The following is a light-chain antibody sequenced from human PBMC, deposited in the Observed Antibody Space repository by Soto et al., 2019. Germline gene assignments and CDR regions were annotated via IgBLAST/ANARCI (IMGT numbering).Light chain of an antibody. CDR2: EVV. Sequence: QSALTQPASVSGSPGQSITISCTGTSSDIGGYNYVSWYQQHPGKAPKLMIYEVVNRPSGVSNRFSGSKSGNTASLTISGLQAEDEADYYWCSYTSSITRVFGGGTQLTVL. J-gene: IGLJ7*01. CDR1: SSDIGGYNY. V-gene: IGLV2-14*01. CDR3: CSYTSSITRV.